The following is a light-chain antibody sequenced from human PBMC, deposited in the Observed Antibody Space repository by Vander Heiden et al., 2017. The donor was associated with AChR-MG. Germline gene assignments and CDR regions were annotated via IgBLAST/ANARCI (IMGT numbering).Light chain of an antibody. V-gene: IGKV3-15*01. CDR2: GSS. Sequence: EIVMSQSPATLSVSPGDRVTLSCRASQSVSSNLAWDRQKPGQAPRLLIYGSSTRATAIPARFSGSGSGTEFTLTISSLKSEDFAVYYCQRYNNWPSLTFGGGTKVEIK. CDR3: QRYNNWPSLT. J-gene: IGKJ4*01. CDR1: QSVSSN.